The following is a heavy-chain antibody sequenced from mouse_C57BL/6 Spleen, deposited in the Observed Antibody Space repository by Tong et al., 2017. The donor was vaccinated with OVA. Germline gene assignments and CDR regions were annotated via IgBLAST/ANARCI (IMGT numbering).Heavy chain of an antibody. Sequence: VQLQESGPELVKPGASVKISCKASGYAFSSSWMNWVKQRPGKGLEWIGRIYPGDGDTNYNGKFKGKATLTADKSSSTAYMQLSSLTSDDSAVYFYASDYYGSSGDYWGQGTTLTVAS. D-gene: IGHD1-1*01. CDR2: IYPGDGDT. CDR3: ASDYYGSSGDY. CDR1: GYAFSSSW. J-gene: IGHJ2*01. V-gene: IGHV1-82*01.